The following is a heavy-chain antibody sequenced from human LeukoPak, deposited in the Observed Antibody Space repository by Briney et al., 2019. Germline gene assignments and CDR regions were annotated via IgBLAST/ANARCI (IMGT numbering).Heavy chain of an antibody. Sequence: GGSLRLSCEASGFTFGSHAMYWVRQAPGKGLEWVAGIFGSGGSPHYADSVKGRFTISRDNSKNTLYLQMNSLRAEDTAVYYCARDGGLAPYSSSTPFDYWGQGTLVTVSS. V-gene: IGHV3-23*01. J-gene: IGHJ4*02. CDR2: IFGSGGSP. D-gene: IGHD6-6*01. CDR3: ARDGGLAPYSSSTPFDY. CDR1: GFTFGSHA.